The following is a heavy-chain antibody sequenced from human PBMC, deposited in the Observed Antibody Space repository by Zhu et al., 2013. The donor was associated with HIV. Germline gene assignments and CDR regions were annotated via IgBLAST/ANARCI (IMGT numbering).Heavy chain of an antibody. CDR2: MNPNSGNT. CDR3: ARAASYYYGSGSYYIPFKYYYYYYGMDV. V-gene: IGHV1-8*01. Sequence: QVQLVQSGAEVKKPGASVKVSCKASGYTFTSYDINWVRQATGQGLEWVGWMNPNSGNTGYAQKFQGRVTMTRNTSISTAYMELSSLRSEDTAVYYCARAASYYYGSGSYYIPFKYYYYYYGMDVWGQGTTVTVSS. D-gene: IGHD3-10*01. J-gene: IGHJ6*02. CDR1: GYTFTSYD.